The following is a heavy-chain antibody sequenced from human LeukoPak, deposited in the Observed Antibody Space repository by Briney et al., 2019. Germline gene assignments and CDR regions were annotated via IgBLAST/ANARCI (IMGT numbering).Heavy chain of an antibody. CDR3: ARDRRTTYPFDY. Sequence: GGSLRLSCAASGFTFSSYGMHWVRQAPGKGLEWVAVIWYDGSNKYYADSVKGRFTISRDNSKNTLYLQMNSLRAEDTAVYYCARDRRTTYPFDYGGQGTLVTVSS. D-gene: IGHD1-1*01. J-gene: IGHJ4*02. CDR1: GFTFSSYG. CDR2: IWYDGSNK. V-gene: IGHV3-33*01.